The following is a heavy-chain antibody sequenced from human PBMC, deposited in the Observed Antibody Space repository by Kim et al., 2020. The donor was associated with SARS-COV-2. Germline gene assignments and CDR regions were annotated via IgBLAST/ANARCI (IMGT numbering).Heavy chain of an antibody. CDR3: ARVPHQWEGNCGGDCYSLGSYYARDV. J-gene: IGHJ6*02. V-gene: IGHV4-4*02. CDR2: IYHSGST. CDR1: GGSISSSNW. Sequence: SETLSLTCAVSGGSISSSNWWSWVRQPPGKGLEWIGEIYHSGSTNYNPSLKSRVTISVDKSKNQFSLKLSSVTAADTAVYYCARVPHQWEGNCGGDCYSLGSYYARDVWGQWTTVTVSS. D-gene: IGHD2-21*02.